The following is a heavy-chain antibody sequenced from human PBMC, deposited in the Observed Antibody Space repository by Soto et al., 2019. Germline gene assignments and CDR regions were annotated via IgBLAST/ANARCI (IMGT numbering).Heavy chain of an antibody. CDR2: IPNDATYQ. CDR3: VRDDDHRDTGLDY. CDR1: GFVFSNYG. V-gene: IGHV3-30*19. D-gene: IGHD4-17*01. Sequence: QVQLVESGGGVVQPGGSLRLSCATSGFVFSNYGFHWVRQAPGKGLEWVAGIPNDATYQYYLASVKGRFTISRDNPKDTLYIQMNDLRAEDTAVYYCVRDDDHRDTGLDYWGQGVLVTVSS. J-gene: IGHJ4*02.